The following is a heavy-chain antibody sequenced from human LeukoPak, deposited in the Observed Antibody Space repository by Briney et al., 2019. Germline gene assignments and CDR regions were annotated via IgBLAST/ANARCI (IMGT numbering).Heavy chain of an antibody. CDR3: ARIRYCGGTSCYYIDY. CDR1: EYTFTGYY. J-gene: IGHJ4*02. Sequence: GSVKVSCKASEYTFTGYYIHWVRQAPGQGLEWMGWIDPNTGDSNYVQKFQGRVTMTRDTSISTAYMELSRLRSDDTAFYYCARIRYCGGTSCYYIDYWGQGTLVTVSA. D-gene: IGHD2-2*01. CDR2: IDPNTGDS. V-gene: IGHV1-2*02.